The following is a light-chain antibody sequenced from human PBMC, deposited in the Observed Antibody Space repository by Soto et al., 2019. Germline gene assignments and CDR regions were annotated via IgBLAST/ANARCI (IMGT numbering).Light chain of an antibody. Sequence: DFQMTQSPSSLSASVGDRVTITCRASQGISNYLAWYQQKPGKGPKLLIYAASTLQSGVPSRFSGSGSGTDFTLTITSLQPEGVATYYCQKYNSAPWTCGQGTKVEIK. CDR1: QGISNY. CDR2: AAS. J-gene: IGKJ1*01. CDR3: QKYNSAPWT. V-gene: IGKV1-27*01.